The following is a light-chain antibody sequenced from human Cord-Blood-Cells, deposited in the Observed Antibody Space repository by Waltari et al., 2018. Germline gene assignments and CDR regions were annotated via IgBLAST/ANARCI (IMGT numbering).Light chain of an antibody. J-gene: IGLJ3*02. CDR2: DVS. CDR1: SSDVGGYNY. V-gene: IGLV2-14*01. Sequence: QSALTKPASVSGSPGQSITISCTGTSSDVGGYNYVSWYQQNPGKAPKLMIYDVSNRPSGVSNRFSGSKSGNTASLTISGLQAEDEADYYCSSYTSSSTRVFGGGTKLTVL. CDR3: SSYTSSSTRV.